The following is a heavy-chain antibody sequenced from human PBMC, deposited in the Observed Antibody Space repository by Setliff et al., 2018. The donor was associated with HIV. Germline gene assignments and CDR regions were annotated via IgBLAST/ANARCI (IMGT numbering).Heavy chain of an antibody. CDR1: GFIFSSYA. CDR2: MSYDGNNK. Sequence: GGSLRLSCAASGFIFSSYAMHWVRQAPGKGLEWVAVMSYDGNNKYYADSVKGRFTISRDNSKNTLYLLMNSLKVEDTAVYYCTTLLSGVGTDVFDIWGQGTMVTVSS. V-gene: IGHV3-30*07. J-gene: IGHJ3*02. D-gene: IGHD2-15*01. CDR3: TTLLSGVGTDVFDI.